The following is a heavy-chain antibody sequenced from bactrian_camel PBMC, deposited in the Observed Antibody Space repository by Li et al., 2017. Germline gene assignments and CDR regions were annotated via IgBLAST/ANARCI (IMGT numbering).Heavy chain of an antibody. V-gene: IGHV3S1*01. D-gene: IGHD4*01. Sequence: QVQLVESGGGLVQPGGSLTLSCAASGFRFSYYWMYWVRQAPGKGLEWVSSIHSGGRRTYYVDSVKGRFTISRDNAKNTLYLQMTSLKTDDTAVCYCAADPGAWYSDYVVGYDWGQGTQVTVS. CDR2: IHSGGRRT. J-gene: IGHJ4*01. CDR3: AADPGAWYSDYVVGYD. CDR1: GFRFSYYW.